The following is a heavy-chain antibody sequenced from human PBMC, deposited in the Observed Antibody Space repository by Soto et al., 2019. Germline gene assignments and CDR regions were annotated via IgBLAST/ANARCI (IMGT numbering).Heavy chain of an antibody. CDR1: GGSISSTKHH. CDR2: LFYTGTT. J-gene: IGHJ4*02. V-gene: IGHV4-39*01. D-gene: IGHD2-15*01. Sequence: QLQLQESGPGLVKPSETLSLTCTVSGGSISSTKHHWGWIRQSPERGLEWIGTLFYTGTTYYNPSLTSRVTMSVDTSKNQFSLIMSSMTAADTAVYYCVRQREHGDGGSCYPPEYWGPGALVTISS. CDR3: VRQREHGDGGSCYPPEY.